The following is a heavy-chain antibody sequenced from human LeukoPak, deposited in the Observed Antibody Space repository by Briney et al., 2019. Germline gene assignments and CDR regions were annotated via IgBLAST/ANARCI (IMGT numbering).Heavy chain of an antibody. V-gene: IGHV1-69*13. CDR3: AGSSLVLGYCSSTSCFFLLY. CDR1: GGTFSSYA. D-gene: IGHD2-2*01. Sequence: GASVKVSCKASGGTFSSYAISWVRQAPGQGLEWMGGIIPIFGTANYAQKFQGRVTITADESTSTAYMELSSLRSEVTAVYYCAGSSLVLGYCSSTSCFFLLYWGQGTLVTVSS. J-gene: IGHJ4*02. CDR2: IIPIFGTA.